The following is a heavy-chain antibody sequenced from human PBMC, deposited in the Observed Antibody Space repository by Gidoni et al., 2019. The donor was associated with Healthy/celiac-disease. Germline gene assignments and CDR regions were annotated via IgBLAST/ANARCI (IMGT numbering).Heavy chain of an antibody. CDR3: TREVQLWFGAFFDY. V-gene: IGHV3-49*04. D-gene: IGHD3-10*01. J-gene: IGHJ4*02. CDR1: GFTFGDYA. Sequence: EVQLVESGGGLVQPGRSLRLSCTASGFTFGDYAMSWVRQAPGKGLEWVGFIRSKAYGGTTEYAASVKGRFTISRDDSKSIAYLQMNSLKTEDTAVYYCTREVQLWFGAFFDYWGQGTLVTVSS. CDR2: IRSKAYGGTT.